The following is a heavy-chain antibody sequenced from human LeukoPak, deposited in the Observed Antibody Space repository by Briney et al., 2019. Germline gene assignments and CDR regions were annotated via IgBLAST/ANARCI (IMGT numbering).Heavy chain of an antibody. J-gene: IGHJ4*02. CDR2: LISSSSYI. D-gene: IGHD2-15*01. V-gene: IGHV3-21*01. Sequence: PGGSLRLSCAASGFNFSTYSMNWVRQAPGKGLEWVSSLISSSSYIYYADSVKGRFTITSDNATNSLYLQMNDLSADDTAVYYCAGDPQYCSGGSCYSFDYWGQGTLVTVSS. CDR3: AGDPQYCSGGSCYSFDY. CDR1: GFNFSTYS.